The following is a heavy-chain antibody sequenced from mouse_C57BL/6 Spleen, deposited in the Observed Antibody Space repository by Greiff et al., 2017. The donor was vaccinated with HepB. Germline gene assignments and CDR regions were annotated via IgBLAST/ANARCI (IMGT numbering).Heavy chain of an antibody. Sequence: VQLQQSGPELVKPGASVKISCKASGYTFTDYYMNWVKQSHGKSLEWIGDINPNNGGTSYNQKLKGKAKLTVDNSSSTAYMELRSLTSEDSAVYYCARGGYGSSYVNWYFDVWGTGTTVTVSS. CDR2: INPNNGGT. CDR3: ARGGYGSSYVNWYFDV. D-gene: IGHD1-1*01. J-gene: IGHJ1*03. V-gene: IGHV1-26*01. CDR1: GYTFTDYY.